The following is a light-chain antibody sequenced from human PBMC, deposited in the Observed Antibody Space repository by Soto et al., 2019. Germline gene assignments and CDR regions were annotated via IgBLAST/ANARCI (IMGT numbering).Light chain of an antibody. Sequence: QAVVTQEPSLTVSPGGTVTLTWASSTGAVTSGHFPFWIQQRPGQSLRTLIYDTSNKHSSTPARFSGSLLGGKSALNLSGARPEYEAYYYCLLSYGVVRVFGGRTKLTV. CDR3: LLSYGVVRV. J-gene: IGLJ3*02. V-gene: IGLV7-46*01. CDR2: DTS. CDR1: TGAVTSGHF.